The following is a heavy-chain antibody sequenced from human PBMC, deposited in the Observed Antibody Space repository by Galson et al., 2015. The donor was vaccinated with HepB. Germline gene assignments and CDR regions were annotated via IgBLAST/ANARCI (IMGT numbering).Heavy chain of an antibody. CDR2: IPYDGSNK. V-gene: IGHV3-30*18. CDR1: GITFSSYG. CDR3: AKERGDGYNSYSFDY. D-gene: IGHD5-24*01. Sequence: SLRLSCAASGITFSSYGMHWVRQAPGKGLEWVAVIPYDGSNKYYADSVKGRFTISRDNSKNTLYLQMNSLRAEDTAVYYCAKERGDGYNSYSFDYWGQGTLVTVSS. J-gene: IGHJ4*02.